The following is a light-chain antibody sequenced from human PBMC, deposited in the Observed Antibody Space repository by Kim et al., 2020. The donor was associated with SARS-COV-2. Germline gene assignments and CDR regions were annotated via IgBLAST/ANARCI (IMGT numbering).Light chain of an antibody. CDR1: RSVSSN. V-gene: IGKV3-15*01. Sequence: EIVMTQSPATLSVSPGGRATLSCRASRSVSSNLAWYQHKPGQAPRVLIYGTSTRATGIPARFSGSGSGTEFTLTMSSLQSGDSAVYYCHQYNTWPPGTFGQGTKVDIK. CDR3: HQYNTWPPGT. J-gene: IGKJ2*01. CDR2: GTS.